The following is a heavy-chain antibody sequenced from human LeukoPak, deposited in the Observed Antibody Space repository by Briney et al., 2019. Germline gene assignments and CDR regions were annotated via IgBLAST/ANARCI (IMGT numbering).Heavy chain of an antibody. CDR2: IKQDGSEK. CDR1: GFTFSHYW. CDR3: ARNDWGLGSFWYFTL. Sequence: GGSLRLSCEASGFTFSHYWMSWVRQAPGKGLGWVAYIKQDGSEKEYVDSVKGRFAISRDNAKDSLFLQLNSLRAEDTAVYFCARNDWGLGSFWYFTLWGRGTLVTVSS. V-gene: IGHV3-7*01. D-gene: IGHD7-27*01. J-gene: IGHJ2*01.